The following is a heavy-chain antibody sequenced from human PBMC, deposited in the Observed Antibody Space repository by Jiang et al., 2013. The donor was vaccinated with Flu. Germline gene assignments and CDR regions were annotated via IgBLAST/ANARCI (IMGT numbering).Heavy chain of an antibody. CDR2: ISYDGSNK. V-gene: IGHV3-30-3*01. D-gene: IGHD4/OR15-4a*01. J-gene: IGHJ4*03. Sequence: VQLVESGGGVVQPGRSLRLSCAASGFTFSSYAMHWVRQAPGKGLEWVAVISYDGSNKYYADSVKGRFTISRDNSKNTLYLQMNSLRAEDTAVYYCARDLGAEPVLGDDYVGPGTLVTVSS. CDR3: ARDLGAEPVLGDDY. CDR1: GFTFSSYA.